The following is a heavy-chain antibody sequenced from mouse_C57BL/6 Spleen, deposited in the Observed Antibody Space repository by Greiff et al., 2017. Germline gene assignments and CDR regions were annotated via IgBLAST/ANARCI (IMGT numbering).Heavy chain of an antibody. V-gene: IGHV1-26*01. CDR1: GYTFTDYY. CDR2: INPNNGGT. D-gene: IGHD1-1*01. J-gene: IGHJ3*01. Sequence: EVQLQQSGPELVKPGASVKISCKASGYTFTDYYMNWVKQSHGKSLEWIGDINPNNGGTSYNQKFKGKATLTVDKSSSTAYMELRSLTSEDSAVYYCARPHYGSSSWFAYWGQGTLVTVSA. CDR3: ARPHYGSSSWFAY.